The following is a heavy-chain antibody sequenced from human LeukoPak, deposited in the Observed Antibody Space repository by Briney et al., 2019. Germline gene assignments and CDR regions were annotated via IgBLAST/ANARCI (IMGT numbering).Heavy chain of an antibody. Sequence: GGSLRLSCAASGFTVSSNYMSWVRQAPGKGLEWVSVIYSGGSTYYADSVKGRFTISRDNSKNTLYLQMNSLRAEDTAVYYCARDQCSGGSCYEGAFDYWGQGTLVTDSS. CDR3: ARDQCSGGSCYEGAFDY. CDR2: IYSGGST. D-gene: IGHD2-15*01. V-gene: IGHV3-66*02. J-gene: IGHJ4*02. CDR1: GFTVSSNY.